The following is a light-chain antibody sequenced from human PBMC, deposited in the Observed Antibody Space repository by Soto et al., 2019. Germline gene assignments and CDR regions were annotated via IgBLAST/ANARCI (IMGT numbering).Light chain of an antibody. Sequence: QSVLTQPPSVSAAPGQKVTISCSGSSSNIGGNSVSWYQQLPGTAPKLLIYDDNKRPSGILDRFSGSKSGTSATLGITGFQTGDEADYYCGSWDSSLSAYVFGTGTQVTVL. CDR3: GSWDSSLSAYV. J-gene: IGLJ1*01. CDR2: DDN. CDR1: SSNIGGNS. V-gene: IGLV1-51*01.